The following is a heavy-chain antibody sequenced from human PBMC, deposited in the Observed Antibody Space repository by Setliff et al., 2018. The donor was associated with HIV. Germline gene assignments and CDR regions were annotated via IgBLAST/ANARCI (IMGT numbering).Heavy chain of an antibody. CDR2: IYHSGST. D-gene: IGHD6-19*01. J-gene: IGHJ4*02. Sequence: SETLSLTCTVSGYSISSGYYWGWIRQPPGKGLEWIGSIYHSGSTYHNPSLKSRVTISVDTSKNQFSLKLSSVTAADTAVYYCARSPPGIAVAGLLDYWGQGTLVTVSS. CDR3: ARSPPGIAVAGLLDY. CDR1: GYSISSGYY. V-gene: IGHV4-38-2*02.